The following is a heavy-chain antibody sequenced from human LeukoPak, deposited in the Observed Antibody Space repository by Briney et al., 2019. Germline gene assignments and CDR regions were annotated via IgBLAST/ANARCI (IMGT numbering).Heavy chain of an antibody. Sequence: GGSLSLSCAASGFTFSSYDMHWVRQATGKGLEWVSAIGTAGDTYYPGSVKGRFTISRENAKNSLYLQMNSLRAGDTAVYYCARGRGQGYDYVWGSYRPSPPFDYWGQGTLVTVSS. J-gene: IGHJ4*02. V-gene: IGHV3-13*01. CDR1: GFTFSSYD. CDR3: ARGRGQGYDYVWGSYRPSPPFDY. D-gene: IGHD3-16*02. CDR2: IGTAGDT.